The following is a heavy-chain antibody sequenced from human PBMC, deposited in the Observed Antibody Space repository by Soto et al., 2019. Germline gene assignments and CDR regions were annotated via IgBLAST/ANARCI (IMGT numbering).Heavy chain of an antibody. Sequence: EVQLVESGGGLVKPGGSLRLSCAASGFTFSSYSMNWVRQAPGKGLEWVSSISSSSSYIYYADSVKGRFTISRDNAKNSLYPQMNSLRAEDTAVYYCARVKDRLGDYCGQGTLVTVSS. CDR1: GFTFSSYS. V-gene: IGHV3-21*01. D-gene: IGHD4-17*01. CDR3: ARVKDRLGDY. J-gene: IGHJ4*02. CDR2: ISSSSSYI.